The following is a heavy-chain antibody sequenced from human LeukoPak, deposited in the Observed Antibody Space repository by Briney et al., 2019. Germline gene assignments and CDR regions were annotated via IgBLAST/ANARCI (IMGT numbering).Heavy chain of an antibody. D-gene: IGHD3-9*01. Sequence: PGGSLRLSCAAPGFTFSSYSMNWVRQAPGKGLEWVSSISSSSSYIYYADSVKGRFTISRDNAKNSLYLQMNSLRAEDTAVYYCARVGRYFDWFMHYWGQGTLVTVSS. V-gene: IGHV3-21*01. J-gene: IGHJ4*02. CDR1: GFTFSSYS. CDR3: ARVGRYFDWFMHY. CDR2: ISSSSSYI.